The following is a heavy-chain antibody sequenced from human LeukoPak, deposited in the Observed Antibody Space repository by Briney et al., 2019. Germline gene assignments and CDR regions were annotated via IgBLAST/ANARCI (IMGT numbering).Heavy chain of an antibody. CDR2: INPSGGST. Sequence: ASVKVSCKASGCTFTNSAMNWVRQAPGQGLEWMGIINPSGGSTSYAQKFQGRVTMTRDTSTSTVYMELSSLRSEDTAVYYCARDGNYMDVWGKGTTVTISS. CDR3: ARDGNYMDV. V-gene: IGHV1-46*01. CDR1: GCTFTNSA. J-gene: IGHJ6*03.